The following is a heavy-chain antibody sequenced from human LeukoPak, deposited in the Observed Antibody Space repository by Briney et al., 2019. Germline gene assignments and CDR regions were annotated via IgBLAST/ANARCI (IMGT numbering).Heavy chain of an antibody. V-gene: IGHV3-74*01. D-gene: IGHD5-12*01. J-gene: IGHJ4*02. CDR3: ARVGQAGYVGYPLDY. CDR2: INSDGSST. CDR1: GFTFSSYW. Sequence: RSGGSLRLSCAASGFTFSSYWMHWVRHAPGKGLMWVSRINSDGSSTSYADSVKGRFTISRDNAKNTLYLQMNSLRAEDTAVFYCARVGQAGYVGYPLDYRGQGTLVTVSS.